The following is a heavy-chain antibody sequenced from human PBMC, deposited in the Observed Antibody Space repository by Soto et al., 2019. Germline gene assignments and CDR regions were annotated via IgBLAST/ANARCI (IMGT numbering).Heavy chain of an antibody. V-gene: IGHV1-2*04. CDR2: INPNSGGT. CDR3: ARVRNYPGAYGMDV. D-gene: IGHD1-7*01. J-gene: IGHJ6*02. CDR1: GYTCTVYY. Sequence: GASVKVSCKASGYTCTVYYMHCVVQAPVQGLEWMGWINPNSGGTNYAQKFQGWVTMTRDTSISTAYMELSRLRSDDTAVYYCARVRNYPGAYGMDVWGQGTTVTVSS.